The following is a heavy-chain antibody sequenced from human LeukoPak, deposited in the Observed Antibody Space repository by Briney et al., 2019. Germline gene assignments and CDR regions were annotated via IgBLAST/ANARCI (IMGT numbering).Heavy chain of an antibody. Sequence: GSSVKVSCKASGGTFSSYAISWVRQAPGQRLEWMGGIIPIFGTANYAQKFQGRVTITADESTSTAYMELSSLRSEDTAVYYCARDEYCSGGSCYPDAFDIWGQGTMVTVSS. CDR1: GGTFSSYA. CDR3: ARDEYCSGGSCYPDAFDI. J-gene: IGHJ3*02. CDR2: IIPIFGTA. V-gene: IGHV1-69*01. D-gene: IGHD2-15*01.